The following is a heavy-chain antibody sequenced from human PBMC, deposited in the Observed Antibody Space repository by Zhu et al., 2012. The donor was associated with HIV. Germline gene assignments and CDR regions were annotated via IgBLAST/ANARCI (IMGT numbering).Heavy chain of an antibody. CDR2: IYTSGST. CDR3: ARGIADPTTVTTTYYFDY. V-gene: IGHV4-4*07. J-gene: IGHJ4*02. D-gene: IGHD4-17*01. CDR1: GGSFISYY. Sequence: QVQLQESGPGLVKPSETLSLTCTVSGGSFISYYWSWVRQPAGKGLEWIGRIYTSGSTNYNPSLKSRVSMSVDTSKKQFSLKLRSVTAADTAVYYCARGIADPTTVTTTYYFDYWGQGTLVTVSS.